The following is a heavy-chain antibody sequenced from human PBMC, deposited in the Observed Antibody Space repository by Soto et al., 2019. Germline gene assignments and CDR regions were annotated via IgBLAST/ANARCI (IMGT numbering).Heavy chain of an antibody. Sequence: GASVKVSCKASAYTFTGYYMHWVRQAPGQGLEWMGWINPNSGGTNYAQKFQGWVTMTRDTSISTAYMELSRLRSDDTAVYYCARGPPRDIVVVPAAKYYYYYGMDVWGQGTTVTVSS. V-gene: IGHV1-2*04. J-gene: IGHJ6*02. CDR2: INPNSGGT. CDR1: AYTFTGYY. CDR3: ARGPPRDIVVVPAAKYYYYYGMDV. D-gene: IGHD2-2*01.